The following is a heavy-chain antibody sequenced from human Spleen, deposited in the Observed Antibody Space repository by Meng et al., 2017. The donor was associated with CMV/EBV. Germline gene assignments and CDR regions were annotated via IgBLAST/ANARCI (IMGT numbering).Heavy chain of an antibody. CDR3: ARDPYATGWAG. J-gene: IGHJ4*02. CDR1: GGSISISTW. Sequence: QMQLQEPGPGLVKPSGTLSLTCAVSGGSISISTWWSWVRQPPGKGLEWIGEIYHSGGTNYNPSLRGRVTISLDKSKNQFSPTLRSVTAADTAVYYCARDPYATGWAGWGQGTLVTASS. D-gene: IGHD6-19*01. CDR2: IYHSGGT. V-gene: IGHV4-4*02.